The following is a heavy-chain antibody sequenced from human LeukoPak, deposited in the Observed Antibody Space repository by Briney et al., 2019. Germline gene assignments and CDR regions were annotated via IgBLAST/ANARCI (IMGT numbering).Heavy chain of an antibody. CDR1: GGSISGYY. V-gene: IGHV4-4*07. J-gene: IGHJ3*02. CDR2: IYSSGRT. Sequence: SETLSLTCTVSGGSISGYYWTWIRQPAGKGMEWIGRIYSSGRTGYNPSLKSRVTMSVDTSKNQVSLKLSPVTAADTAIYYCARSWSGSVTAADIWGQGTMVTVSS. CDR3: ARSWSGSVTAADI. D-gene: IGHD3-3*01.